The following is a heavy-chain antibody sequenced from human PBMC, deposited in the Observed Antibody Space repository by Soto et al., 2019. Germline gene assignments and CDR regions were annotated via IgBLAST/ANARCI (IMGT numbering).Heavy chain of an antibody. Sequence: GGSLRLSCAASGFTFSSYAMSWVRQAPGKGLEWVSAISGSGGSTYYADSVKGRFTISRDNSKNTLYLQMNSLRAEDTAVYYCAKVLIVGATGQPDYYYYYGMDVWGQGTTVTVSS. J-gene: IGHJ6*02. V-gene: IGHV3-23*01. D-gene: IGHD1-26*01. CDR1: GFTFSSYA. CDR3: AKVLIVGATGQPDYYYYYGMDV. CDR2: ISGSGGST.